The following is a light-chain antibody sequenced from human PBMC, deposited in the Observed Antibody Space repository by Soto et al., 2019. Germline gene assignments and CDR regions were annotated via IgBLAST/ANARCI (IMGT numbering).Light chain of an antibody. CDR1: QSVSSSY. J-gene: IGKJ3*01. V-gene: IGKV3-20*01. CDR2: GAS. Sequence: EIVLTQSPGTLSLSPRERATLSCRASQSVSSSYLAWYQQKPGQAPRRLIYGASSRATGIPDRFSGSGSGTDFTLTISRLEPEDFAVYYCQQYGSSLFTFGPGTKVDIK. CDR3: QQYGSSLFT.